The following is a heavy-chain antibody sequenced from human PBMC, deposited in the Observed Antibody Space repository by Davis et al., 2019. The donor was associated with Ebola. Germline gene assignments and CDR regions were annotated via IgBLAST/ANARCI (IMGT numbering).Heavy chain of an antibody. Sequence: SETLSLTCTVSGGSVSSGSYYWSWIRQHPGKGLEWIGYIYYSGSTYYNPSLKSRVTISVDTSKNQFSLKLSSVTAADTAVYYCARAGPLVPEIDYWGQGTLVTVSS. D-gene: IGHD1-14*01. CDR2: IYYSGST. CDR1: GGSVSSGSYY. CDR3: ARAGPLVPEIDY. V-gene: IGHV4-31*03. J-gene: IGHJ4*02.